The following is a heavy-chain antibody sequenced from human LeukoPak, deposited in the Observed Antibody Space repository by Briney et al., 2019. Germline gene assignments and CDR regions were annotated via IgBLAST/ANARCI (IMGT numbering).Heavy chain of an antibody. CDR2: IRYDGSNK. CDR3: ANGGSSSSMVAY. V-gene: IGHV3-30*02. CDR1: GFTFSSYG. J-gene: IGHJ4*02. D-gene: IGHD6-6*01. Sequence: GGSLRLSCAASGFTFSSYGMHWVRQAPGKGLEWVAFIRYDGSNKYYADSVKGRFTISRDNSKNTLYLQMNSLRAEDTAVYYCANGGSSSSMVAYWGQGTQVTVSS.